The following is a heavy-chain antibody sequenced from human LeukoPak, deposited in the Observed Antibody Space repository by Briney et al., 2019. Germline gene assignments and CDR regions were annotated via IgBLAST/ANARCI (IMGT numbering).Heavy chain of an antibody. D-gene: IGHD3-9*01. CDR3: ARDRYLTYNDILTGYYFSWFDP. CDR1: GYTFTGHY. CDR2: VNPDSGVT. V-gene: IGHV1-2*02. J-gene: IGHJ5*02. Sequence: GASVQVSRKCSGYTFTGHYIYWVRQAPGQGVEWMGWVNPDSGVTNFAQKFQGRVTMTRDTSISTAYMELSRLNSDDTAVYYCARDRYLTYNDILTGYYFSWFDPWGQGTLVTVSS.